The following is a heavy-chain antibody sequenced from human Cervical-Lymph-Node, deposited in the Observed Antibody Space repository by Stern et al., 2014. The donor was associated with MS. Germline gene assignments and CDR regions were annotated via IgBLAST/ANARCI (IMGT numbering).Heavy chain of an antibody. CDR3: ARAGGDSSGWPTDAFDI. D-gene: IGHD6-19*01. CDR1: GYTFTSYD. CDR2: MNPNSGNT. Sequence: QVQLVQSGAEVKKPGASVKVSCKASGYTFTSYDINWVRQAPGQGLEWMGWMNPNSGNTGYAQKFQGRVTMTRNTSISTAYMELSSLRSEDTAVYYCARAGGDSSGWPTDAFDIWGQGTMVTVSS. V-gene: IGHV1-8*01. J-gene: IGHJ3*02.